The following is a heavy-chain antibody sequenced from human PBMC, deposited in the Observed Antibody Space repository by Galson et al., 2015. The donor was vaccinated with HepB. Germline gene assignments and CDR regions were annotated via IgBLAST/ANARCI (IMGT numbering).Heavy chain of an antibody. CDR3: ATSGGKRWLQYLPFDY. Sequence: SLRLSCTASGFTFSSYGMHWVRQAPGKGLEWVAVIWYDGSNKYYADSVKGRFTISRDNSKNTLYLQMNSLRAEDTAVYYCATSGGKRWLQYLPFDYWGQGTLVTVSS. D-gene: IGHD5-24*01. CDR1: GFTFSSYG. J-gene: IGHJ4*02. V-gene: IGHV3-33*08. CDR2: IWYDGSNK.